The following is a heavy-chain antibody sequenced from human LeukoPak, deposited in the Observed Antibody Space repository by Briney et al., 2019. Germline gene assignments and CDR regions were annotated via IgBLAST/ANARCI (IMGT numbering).Heavy chain of an antibody. Sequence: SETLSLTCTVSGGSISSYYWSWIRQPAGKGLEWIGRIYTSGSTNYNPSLKSRVTISVDTSKNQFSLKLSSVTAADTAVYYCARADSSSWYRGLDAFDIWGQGTMVTVSS. CDR3: ARADSSSWYRGLDAFDI. J-gene: IGHJ3*02. V-gene: IGHV4-4*07. D-gene: IGHD6-13*01. CDR2: IYTSGST. CDR1: GGSISSYY.